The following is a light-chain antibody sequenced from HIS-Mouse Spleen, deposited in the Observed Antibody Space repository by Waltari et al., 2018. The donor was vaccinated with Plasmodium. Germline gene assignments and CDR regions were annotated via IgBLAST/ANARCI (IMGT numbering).Light chain of an antibody. CDR2: DVS. J-gene: IGLJ3*02. V-gene: IGLV2-11*01. Sequence: QSALTQPRSLSRSPGQSVTLSSTGTSRDVGVHNYVSWYQQHPAKSPKLLIYDVSKRPSGVPDRFSGSKSGNTASLTISGLQAEDEADYYCCSYAGSYTWVFGGGTKLTVL. CDR1: SRDVGVHNY. CDR3: CSYAGSYTWV.